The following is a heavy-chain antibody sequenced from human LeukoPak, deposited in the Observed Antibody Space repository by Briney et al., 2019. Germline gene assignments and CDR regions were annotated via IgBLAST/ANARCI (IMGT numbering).Heavy chain of an antibody. D-gene: IGHD6-19*01. CDR3: ARGRQQWLVRPFDY. CDR2: INHSGST. J-gene: IGHJ4*02. V-gene: IGHV4-34*01. CDR1: GGSISGHY. Sequence: SETLSLTCSVSGGSISGHYWSWIRQPPGKGLEWIGEINHSGSTNYNPSLKSRVTISVDTSKNQFSLKLSSVTAADTAVYYCARGRQQWLVRPFDYWGQGTLVTVSS.